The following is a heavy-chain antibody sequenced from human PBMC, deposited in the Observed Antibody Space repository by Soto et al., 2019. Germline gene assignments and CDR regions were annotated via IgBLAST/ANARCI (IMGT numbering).Heavy chain of an antibody. V-gene: IGHV1-46*03. CDR2: MNPSGGST. CDR3: ARNRIMITFGGVINQGRDFRNWFDP. D-gene: IGHD3-16*02. J-gene: IGHJ5*02. Sequence: ASVKVSCKASGYTFTSYYMHWVRQAPGQGLEWMGIMNPSGGSTSYAQKFQGRVTMTRDTSTSTVYMELSSLRSEDTAVYYCARNRIMITFGGVINQGRDFRNWFDPWGQGTLVTVSS. CDR1: GYTFTSYY.